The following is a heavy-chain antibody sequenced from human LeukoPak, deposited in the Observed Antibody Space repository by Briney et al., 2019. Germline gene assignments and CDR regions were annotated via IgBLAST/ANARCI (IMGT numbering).Heavy chain of an antibody. V-gene: IGHV7-4-1*02. Sequence: ASVKVSCKASGYTFTTYAMNWVRQAPGQGLEWMGWINTNTGNPTYAQGFTGRFVFSLDTSVSTAYLQISSLKAEDTAVYYCARVTFSSSWYHWYFDLWGRGTLVTVSS. J-gene: IGHJ2*01. CDR1: GYTFTTYA. CDR3: ARVTFSSSWYHWYFDL. CDR2: INTNTGNP. D-gene: IGHD6-13*01.